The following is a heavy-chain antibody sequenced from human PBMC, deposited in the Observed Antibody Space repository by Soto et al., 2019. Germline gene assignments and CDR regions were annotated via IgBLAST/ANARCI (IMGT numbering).Heavy chain of an antibody. Sequence: QVQLVQSGAEVKKPGASVKVSCKAYGYTFTGYFMHWVRQAPGQGLEWMGWINPNSGVTDFAQKFQGRVTMTWDTSISAAYMELTRLTSDDTAVYYCARDGGGRYCTGYSCYLQYGMDVWGRGTMLTVS. V-gene: IGHV1-2*02. J-gene: IGHJ6*02. CDR1: GYTFTGYF. CDR3: ARDGGGRYCTGYSCYLQYGMDV. CDR2: INPNSGVT. D-gene: IGHD2-8*02.